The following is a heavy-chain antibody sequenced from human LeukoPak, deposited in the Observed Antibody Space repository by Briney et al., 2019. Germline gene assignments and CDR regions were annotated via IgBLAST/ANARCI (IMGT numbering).Heavy chain of an antibody. CDR3: ARLNFRGGEALHFDS. V-gene: IGHV4-4*09. CDR2: IHSDGTT. CDR1: GGSLTNYY. D-gene: IGHD3-16*01. J-gene: IGHJ4*02. Sequence: SETLSLTCSVSGGSLTNYYWGWIRQPPGKGLEFIGYIHSDGTTNYDSSLQSRVAIPLDTSKIQFSLRLYSVTAADTALYFCARLNFRGGEALHFDSWGQGTLVTVSS.